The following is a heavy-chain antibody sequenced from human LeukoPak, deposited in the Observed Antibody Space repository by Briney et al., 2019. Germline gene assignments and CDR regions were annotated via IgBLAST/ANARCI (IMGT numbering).Heavy chain of an antibody. Sequence: PSETLSLTCSVFGGSFSGYYWSWIRQPPGRGLAWIGQLDHTGSTNYNPSLKSRVTISVDTSNNQFFLKLNSVTTADTAVYYCARSEDRSHFDYWGQGTLVTVSS. CDR1: GGSFSGYY. D-gene: IGHD2-15*01. CDR2: LDHTGST. V-gene: IGHV4-34*01. J-gene: IGHJ4*02. CDR3: ARSEDRSHFDY.